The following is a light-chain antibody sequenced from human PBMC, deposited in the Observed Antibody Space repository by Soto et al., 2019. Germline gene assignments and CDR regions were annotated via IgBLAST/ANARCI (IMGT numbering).Light chain of an antibody. Sequence: EVVLTQSPGTLSLSPGERATLSCRASQSIGSSYLAWYQQKPGQAPRLLIYGASSRATGIPDRFSCVGSGTDFSLTISRLDPEEFAVYYCQQYSSSPITFGQGTRLEI. J-gene: IGKJ5*01. CDR2: GAS. V-gene: IGKV3-20*01. CDR1: QSIGSSY. CDR3: QQYSSSPIT.